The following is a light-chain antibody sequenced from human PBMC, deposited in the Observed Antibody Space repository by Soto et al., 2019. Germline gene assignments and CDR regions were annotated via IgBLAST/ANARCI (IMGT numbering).Light chain of an antibody. CDR3: QHDNGYPLT. CDR2: SAS. V-gene: IGKV1-9*01. CDR1: QDTRGY. Sequence: DIQLTQFPSFLSASVGDRVTISCRASQDTRGYLIWYQQNPGKAPKLLIHSASTLQSGVPSRFSGSGSGREFTLTISSLQPEDFGTYYCQHDNGYPLTFGGGTKVEIK. J-gene: IGKJ4*01.